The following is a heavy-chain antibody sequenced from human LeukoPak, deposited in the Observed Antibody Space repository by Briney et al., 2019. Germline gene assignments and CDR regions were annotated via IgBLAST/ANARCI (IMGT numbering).Heavy chain of an antibody. CDR1: GGSINSRNNY. Sequence: SETLSLTCTVSGGSINSRNNYWGWIRQPPGKGLEWIAIISDTGTTYYSPSLKSRLTISVDTSKNQFSLTLSSMTAADTAVYYCARRNYPYYFDYWGQGTLVTVSS. J-gene: IGHJ4*02. V-gene: IGHV4-39*01. CDR3: ARRNYPYYFDY. CDR2: ISDTGTT. D-gene: IGHD1-7*01.